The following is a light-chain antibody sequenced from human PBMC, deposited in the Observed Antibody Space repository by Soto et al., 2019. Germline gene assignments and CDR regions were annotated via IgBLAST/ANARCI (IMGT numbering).Light chain of an antibody. CDR2: LAS. CDR1: QAVNTR. J-gene: IGKJ1*01. Sequence: EIVFTQSPATLSSFPGDRVTLSCRASQAVNTRLALYQHKPGQAPRLLIYLASNRAAGVPARFSGSGSGTDFTLTISNVEPEDFAVYYCHQRQSWPRTFGQGTKVDIK. CDR3: HQRQSWPRT. V-gene: IGKV3-11*01.